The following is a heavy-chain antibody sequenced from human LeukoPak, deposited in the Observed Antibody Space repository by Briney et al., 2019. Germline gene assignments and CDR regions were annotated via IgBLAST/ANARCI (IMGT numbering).Heavy chain of an antibody. J-gene: IGHJ4*02. D-gene: IGHD3-22*01. CDR1: GFTVSSNY. CDR3: ARAYYYDSSGNDY. CDR2: IYSSGST. Sequence: GGSLRLSCAASGFTVSSNYMSWVRQAPGKGLEWVSVIYSSGSTYYADSVKGRFTISRDNSKNTLHLQMNTLRAEDTAVYYCARAYYYDSSGNDYWGQGTLVTVSS. V-gene: IGHV3-53*01.